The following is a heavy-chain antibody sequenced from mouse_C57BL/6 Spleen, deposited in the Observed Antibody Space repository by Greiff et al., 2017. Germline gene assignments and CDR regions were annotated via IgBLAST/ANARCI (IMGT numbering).Heavy chain of an antibody. D-gene: IGHD1-1*01. V-gene: IGHV5-15*01. Sequence: EVQVVESGGGLVQPGGSLKLSCAASGFTFSDYGMAWVRQAPRKGPEWVAFISNLAYSIYYADTVTGRFTISRENAKNTLYLEMSSLRSEDTAMYYCARHGYGSTHWYFDVWGTGTTVTVSS. CDR1: GFTFSDYG. J-gene: IGHJ1*03. CDR2: ISNLAYSI. CDR3: ARHGYGSTHWYFDV.